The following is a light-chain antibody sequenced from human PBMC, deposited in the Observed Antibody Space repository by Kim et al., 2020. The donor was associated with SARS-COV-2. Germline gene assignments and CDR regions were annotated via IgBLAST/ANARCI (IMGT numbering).Light chain of an antibody. Sequence: ASVGDRVTFTCRASQNINSWLAWYQQKTGKAPKLLIYWASTLESGVPSRFSGSGSGTEYTLTINSLQPDDFGTYYCQQYNTYSVTFGQGTRLEIK. CDR2: WAS. J-gene: IGKJ5*01. CDR3: QQYNTYSVT. V-gene: IGKV1-5*03. CDR1: QNINSW.